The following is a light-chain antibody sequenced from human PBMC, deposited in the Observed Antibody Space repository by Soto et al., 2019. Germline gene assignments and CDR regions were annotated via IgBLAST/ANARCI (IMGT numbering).Light chain of an antibody. J-gene: IGLJ2*01. Sequence: QSVLTQPPSASGTPGQRVTISCSGSSSNIGSNTVNWYQQLPGTAPTLLIYSNTQRPSGVPGRFSCSKSGTSASLAISGLQSEDDADYYCSAWHDSLNGVIFGGGTKLTVL. CDR3: SAWHDSLNGVI. CDR1: SSNIGSNT. CDR2: SNT. V-gene: IGLV1-44*01.